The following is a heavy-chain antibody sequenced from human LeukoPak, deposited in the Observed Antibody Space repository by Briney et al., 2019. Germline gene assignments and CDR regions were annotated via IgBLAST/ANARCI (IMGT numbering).Heavy chain of an antibody. CDR3: ARHGSGYPIHY. CDR2: IYPSDSDT. Sequence: GESLKISFQGSGSTFTSNWSGWVRQVPGKGLEWMGIIYPSDSDTRYSPSFQGQVTISADKSITTAYLQWSSLKASDTAMYYCARHGSGYPIHYWGQGTRVTVSS. J-gene: IGHJ4*02. V-gene: IGHV5-51*01. CDR1: GSTFTSNW. D-gene: IGHD5-12*01.